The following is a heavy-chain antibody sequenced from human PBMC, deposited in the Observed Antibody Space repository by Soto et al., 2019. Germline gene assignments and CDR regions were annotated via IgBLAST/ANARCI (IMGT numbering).Heavy chain of an antibody. V-gene: IGHV4-34*01. J-gene: IGHJ5*02. CDR2: INHSGST. CDR1: GGSFSGYY. CDR3: VATSKYYDFWSGYYSWFDP. D-gene: IGHD3-3*01. Sequence: SLTCAVYGGSFSGYYWSWIRQPPGKGLEWIGEINHSGSTNYNPSLKSRVTISVDTSKNQFSLKLSSVTAADTAVYYCVATSKYYDFWSGYYSWFDPWGQGTLVTVSS.